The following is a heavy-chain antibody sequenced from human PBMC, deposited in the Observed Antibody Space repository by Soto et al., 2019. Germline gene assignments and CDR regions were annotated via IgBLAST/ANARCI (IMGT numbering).Heavy chain of an antibody. J-gene: IGHJ4*02. Sequence: SETLSLTCTVSGGSVSSGSYYWSWIRQPPGKGLEWIGYIYYSGSTNYNPSLKSRVTISVDTSKNQFSLKLSSVTAADTAVYYCARFTHYSGSYRRFDYWGQGTLVTVSS. CDR3: ARFTHYSGSYRRFDY. V-gene: IGHV4-61*01. D-gene: IGHD1-26*01. CDR2: IYYSGST. CDR1: GGSVSSGSYY.